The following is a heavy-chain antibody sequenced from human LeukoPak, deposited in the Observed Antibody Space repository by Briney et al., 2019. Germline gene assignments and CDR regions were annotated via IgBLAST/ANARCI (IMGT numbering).Heavy chain of an antibody. CDR2: IDSDGSST. D-gene: IGHD3-22*01. CDR1: GFTFSSYW. J-gene: IGHJ5*01. CDR3: ARSSGSYRPFDS. V-gene: IGHV3-74*01. Sequence: PGGSLRLSCAASGFTFSSYWMHWVRQAPGKGLVWVSRIDSDGSSTTYADSVKGRFTVSRDNAKNSQYLQMTSLRAEDTAVYYCARSSGSYRPFDSWGQGILVTVSS.